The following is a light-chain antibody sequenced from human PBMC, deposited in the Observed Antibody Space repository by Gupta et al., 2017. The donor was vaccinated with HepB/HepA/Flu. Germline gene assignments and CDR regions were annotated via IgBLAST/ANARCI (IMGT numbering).Light chain of an antibody. V-gene: IGKV3-20*01. CDR1: QSVNSSY. J-gene: IGKJ2*01. CDR3: QQYGSSLMYT. Sequence: DIVLTQSPGTLSLSPGERATLSCRASQSVNSSYLAWYQQKPGQAPRLLIYGASSRATGIPDRFSGSGSGTDFTLTISRLEPEDFAVYYCQQYGSSLMYTFGQGTKLEIK. CDR2: GAS.